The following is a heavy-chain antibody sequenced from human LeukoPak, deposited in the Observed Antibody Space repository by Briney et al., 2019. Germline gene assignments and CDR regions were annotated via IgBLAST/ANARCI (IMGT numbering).Heavy chain of an antibody. Sequence: SQTLSLTCTVSGGSISSGGYYWSWIRQPPGKGLEWIGYIYHSGSTYYNPSLKSRVTISVDRSKNQFSLKLSSVTAADTAVYYCARGAYDSSGYYYPPDYWGQGTLVTVSS. CDR1: GGSISSGGYY. CDR2: IYHSGST. D-gene: IGHD3-22*01. J-gene: IGHJ4*02. CDR3: ARGAYDSSGYYYPPDY. V-gene: IGHV4-30-2*01.